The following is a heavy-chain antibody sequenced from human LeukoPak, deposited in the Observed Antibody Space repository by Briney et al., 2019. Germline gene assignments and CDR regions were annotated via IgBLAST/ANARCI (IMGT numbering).Heavy chain of an antibody. V-gene: IGHV1-2*02. CDR2: INPNSGGT. D-gene: IGHD2-2*01. Sequence: ASVKVSCKASGYTFTSYGISWVRQAPGQGLEWMGWINPNSGGTNYAQKFQGRVTMTRDTSISTAYMELSRLRSDDTAVYYCAGQNVVVPAAPDYWGQGTLVTVSS. J-gene: IGHJ4*02. CDR1: GYTFTSYG. CDR3: AGQNVVVPAAPDY.